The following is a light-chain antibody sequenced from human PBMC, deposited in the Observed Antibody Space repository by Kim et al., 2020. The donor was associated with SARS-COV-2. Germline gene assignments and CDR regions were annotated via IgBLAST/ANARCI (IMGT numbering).Light chain of an antibody. J-gene: IGKJ3*01. CDR1: DSVGSY. Sequence: AIRMTQSPSALSASRGDRVTLACRASDSVGSYLAWYQQKPGKAPNLLVYAASTLQTGVPSRFSGSGSGTNSTLTISCLQSEDFASYFCQQYYRDPPTFGPGTKVDIK. CDR2: AAS. V-gene: IGKV1-8*01. CDR3: QQYYRDPPT.